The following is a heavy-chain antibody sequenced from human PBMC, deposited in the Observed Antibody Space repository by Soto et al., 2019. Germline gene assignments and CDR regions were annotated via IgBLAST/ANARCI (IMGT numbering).Heavy chain of an antibody. J-gene: IGHJ6*02. Sequence: SQTLSLTCAISGDSVSSNNAAWNWIRQSPSRGLEWLGRTYFRSKWNYDYAESVKSRLTITPDTTNNQISLQLNSVIPEDAAVYYCVRQPLANLALYGMDVWGQGTTVTVSS. D-gene: IGHD6-6*01. CDR3: VRQPLANLALYGMDV. V-gene: IGHV6-1*01. CDR2: TYFRSKWNY. CDR1: GDSVSSNNAA.